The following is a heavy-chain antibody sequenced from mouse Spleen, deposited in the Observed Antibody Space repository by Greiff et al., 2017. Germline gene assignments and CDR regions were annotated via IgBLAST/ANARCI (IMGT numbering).Heavy chain of an antibody. CDR1: GFTFSSYG. V-gene: IGHV5-6*01. CDR3: ARHDHYYGSSYWYFDV. D-gene: IGHD1-1*01. J-gene: IGHJ1*03. CDR2: ISSGGSYT. Sequence: EVKLMESGGDLVKPGGSLKLSCAASGFTFSSYGMSWVRQTPDKRLEWVATISSGGSYTYYPDSVKGRFTISRDNAKNTLYLQMSSLKSEDTAMYYCARHDHYYGSSYWYFDVWGTGTTVTVSS.